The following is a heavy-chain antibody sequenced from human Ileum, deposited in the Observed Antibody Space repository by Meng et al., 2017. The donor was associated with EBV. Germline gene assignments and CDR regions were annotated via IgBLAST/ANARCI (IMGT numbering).Heavy chain of an antibody. J-gene: IGHJ5*02. CDR2: IDQSGYT. D-gene: IGHD4-23*01. V-gene: IGHV4-34*01. Sequence: QGTQQQWGTGLLNPSGTLSLPCAVYGGSFNDYYWTWLRQPPGKGLESIGEIDQSGYTKFNPSLSSRATISRDTSNNQFSLRLNSVTSADTALYYCARYGRCNGNSFYCFDPWGQGTLVTVSS. CDR3: ARYGRCNGNSFYCFDP. CDR1: GGSFNDYY.